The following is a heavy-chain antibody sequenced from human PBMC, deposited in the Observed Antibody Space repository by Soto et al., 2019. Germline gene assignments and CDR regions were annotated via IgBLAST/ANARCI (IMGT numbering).Heavy chain of an antibody. CDR3: ARDVRSRRYDL. Sequence: QVQLVESGGGVVQPGRSLRLSCAGSGFTFRNYGMHWVRQAPGKGLEWLAVIWYDGRNKYYVESVKGRFTISRDNSKNTLYLEMNSLRDEDTAVYYCARDVRSRRYDLWGQGTLVIVSS. J-gene: IGHJ5*02. CDR2: IWYDGRNK. V-gene: IGHV3-33*01. D-gene: IGHD3-10*02. CDR1: GFTFRNYG.